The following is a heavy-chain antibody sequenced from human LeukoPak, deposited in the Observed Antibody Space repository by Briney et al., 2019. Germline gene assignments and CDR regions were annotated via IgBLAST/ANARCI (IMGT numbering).Heavy chain of an antibody. CDR3: ARTHYYGSGSYYEFDL. CDR2: INPNSGGT. J-gene: IGHJ4*02. CDR1: GYTFTGYY. V-gene: IGHV1-2*02. Sequence: GASVKVSCKASGYTFTGYYMHWVRQAPGQGLEWMGWINPNSGGTNYAQKFQGRVTMTRDTSISTAYMELSRLRSDDTAVYYCARTHYYGSGSYYEFDLRGQGTLVTVSS. D-gene: IGHD3-10*01.